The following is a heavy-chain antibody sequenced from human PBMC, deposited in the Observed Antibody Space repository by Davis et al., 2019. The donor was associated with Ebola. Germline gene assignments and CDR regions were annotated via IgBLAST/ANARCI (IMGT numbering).Heavy chain of an antibody. V-gene: IGHV3-30-3*01. CDR2: ISYDGSNK. Sequence: GESLKISCAASGFTFSSYAMHWVRQAPGKGLEWVAVISYDGSNKYYADSVKGRFTISRDNSKNTLYLQMNSLRAEDTAVYYCAKDLQDIVVVPAAIVLRVYYYYGMDVWGQGTTVTVSS. J-gene: IGHJ6*02. CDR1: GFTFSSYA. D-gene: IGHD2-2*01. CDR3: AKDLQDIVVVPAAIVLRVYYYYGMDV.